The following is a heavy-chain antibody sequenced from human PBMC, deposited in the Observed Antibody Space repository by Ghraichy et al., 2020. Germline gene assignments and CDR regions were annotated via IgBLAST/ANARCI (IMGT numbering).Heavy chain of an antibody. D-gene: IGHD1-1*01. Sequence: GGSLTLSCEASGFRFSSYEMNWVRQAPGKGLEWVAYISSASQSIYYADSVRGRFSISRDNAKNLLHLEMYGLRGEDTAVYYCARGEAGGWHDPFDSWGQGTQVSVSS. V-gene: IGHV3-48*03. CDR3: ARGEAGGWHDPFDS. J-gene: IGHJ4*02. CDR2: ISSASQSI. CDR1: GFRFSSYE.